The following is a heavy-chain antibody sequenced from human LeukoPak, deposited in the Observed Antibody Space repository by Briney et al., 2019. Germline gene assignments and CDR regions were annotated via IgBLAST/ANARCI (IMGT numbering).Heavy chain of an antibody. V-gene: IGHV3-30-3*01. CDR2: ISYDGSNK. CDR3: ARGLAGMIAFDI. D-gene: IGHD6-19*01. CDR1: GFTFSSYA. J-gene: IGHJ3*02. Sequence: AGGSLRLSCAASGFTFSSYAMHWVRQAPGKGLEWVAVISYDGSNKYYADSVKGRFTISRDNAKNSLYPQMNSLRAEDTAVYYCARGLAGMIAFDIWGQGTMVTVSS.